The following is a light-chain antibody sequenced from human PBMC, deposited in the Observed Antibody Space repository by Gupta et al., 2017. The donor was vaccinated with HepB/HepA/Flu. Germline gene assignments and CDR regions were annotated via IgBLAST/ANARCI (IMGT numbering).Light chain of an antibody. V-gene: IGLV3-27*01. J-gene: IGLJ2*01. CDR3: YSAV. CDR2: KAR. CDR1: VLAKNY. Sequence: SYELTQPSSVSVSPGQTARITCSGDVLAKNYARWFQQQPGQATVLLCSKARERPSGFPEGCSASSSGTTVTVTIGVAQVEDEADYDCYSAVFGGGTKLTVL.